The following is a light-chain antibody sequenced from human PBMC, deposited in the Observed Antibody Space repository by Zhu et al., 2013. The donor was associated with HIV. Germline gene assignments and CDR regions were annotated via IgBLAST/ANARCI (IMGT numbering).Light chain of an antibody. J-gene: IGKJ2*01. CDR3: QQYNNWPPYT. CDR2: GVS. Sequence: EIVMTQSPATLSVYPGERATLFCRASQSVNNNLAWYQQKPGQAPRLLIYGVSIRPSDIPARFGGSGSGTEFTLTITSLQSEDFAVYYCQQYNNWPPYTFGQGTKVEIK. CDR1: QSVNNN. V-gene: IGKV3-15*01.